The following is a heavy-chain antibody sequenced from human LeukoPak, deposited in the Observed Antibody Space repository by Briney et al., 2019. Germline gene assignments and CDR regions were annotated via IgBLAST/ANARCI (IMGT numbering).Heavy chain of an antibody. Sequence: GGSLRLSCAASGFTFSSYEMNWVRQAPGKGLEWVSYISSSGSTIYYADSVKGRFTISRDNAKNSLYLQMNSLRAEDTAVYYCAGRSSGGYYYGMDVWGKGTTVTVSS. V-gene: IGHV3-48*03. D-gene: IGHD6-6*01. J-gene: IGHJ6*04. CDR3: AGRSSGGYYYGMDV. CDR1: GFTFSSYE. CDR2: ISSSGSTI.